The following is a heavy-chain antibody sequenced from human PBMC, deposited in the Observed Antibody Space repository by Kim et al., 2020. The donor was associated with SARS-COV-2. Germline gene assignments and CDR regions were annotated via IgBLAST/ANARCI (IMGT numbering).Heavy chain of an antibody. CDR2: IYSDGTT. J-gene: IGHJ6*02. Sequence: GGSLRLSCAVSGVTVSSEYMTWVRQAPGKGLEWVTVIYSDGTTYYTDSVKGRFTISRDTSKNSLSLQMNDLRVDDTALYYCARVRVWFGELCGTDVWGQGTTVTVSS. CDR3: ARVRVWFGELCGTDV. V-gene: IGHV3-53*01. CDR1: GVTVSSEY. D-gene: IGHD3-10*01.